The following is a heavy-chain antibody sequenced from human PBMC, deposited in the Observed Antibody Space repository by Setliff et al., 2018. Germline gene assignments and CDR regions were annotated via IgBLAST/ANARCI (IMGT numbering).Heavy chain of an antibody. D-gene: IGHD3-9*01. CDR1: GESFSNNY. CDR2: IYYSGST. Sequence: SETLSLTCSVYGESFSNNYWSWIRQPPGKGLEWIGYIYYSGSTNYNPSLKSRVTMALDTTKNQISLKLSSVTAADTAVYYCARGSGYYKNWFAPWGQGTLVTVSS. J-gene: IGHJ5*02. CDR3: ARGSGYYKNWFAP. V-gene: IGHV4-59*01.